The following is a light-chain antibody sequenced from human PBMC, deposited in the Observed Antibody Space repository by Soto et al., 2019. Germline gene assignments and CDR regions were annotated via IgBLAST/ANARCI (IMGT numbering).Light chain of an antibody. CDR2: GAS. Sequence: EIVMTQSPATLSVSPGERATLSCRASRSVNSNLAWYQQKPGQAPRLLIYGASTRATGIPARFSGSGSETEFTLTISSLQSEDFAVYYCQQYKNWWTFGQGTQVEIK. J-gene: IGKJ1*01. CDR3: QQYKNWWT. CDR1: RSVNSN. V-gene: IGKV3-15*01.